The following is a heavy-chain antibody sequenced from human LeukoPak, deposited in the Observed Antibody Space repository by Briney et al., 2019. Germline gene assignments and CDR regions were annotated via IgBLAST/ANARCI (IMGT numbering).Heavy chain of an antibody. J-gene: IGHJ4*02. D-gene: IGHD3-10*01. Sequence: SQTLSLTCAIFGDSVSSTMTAWNWIRQSPSRGLGWLGRTHYSARWSNDYAVSVESRITVNPDTTKNQFSLQLKSVTPEDTAVYYCARGYMRSGFDYWGQGILVTVSS. V-gene: IGHV6-1*01. CDR2: THYSARWSN. CDR3: ARGYMRSGFDY. CDR1: GDSVSSTMTA.